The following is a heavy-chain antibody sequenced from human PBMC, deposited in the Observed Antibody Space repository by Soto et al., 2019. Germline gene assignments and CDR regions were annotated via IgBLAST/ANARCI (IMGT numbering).Heavy chain of an antibody. CDR3: ARTEYGDLYYFDY. CDR1: GGSIRSYY. V-gene: IGHV4-59*01. CDR2: IYNGGNT. D-gene: IGHD2-21*02. J-gene: IGHJ4*02. Sequence: QVQLQESGPGLVKPSETLSLTCTVSGGSIRSYYWSWIRQSPGKGPEWIGYIYNGGNTDYNPSLKRRVTFSLDTSKNQLSLRLTSVTAADTAVYYCARTEYGDLYYFDYWGQGTLVTVSS.